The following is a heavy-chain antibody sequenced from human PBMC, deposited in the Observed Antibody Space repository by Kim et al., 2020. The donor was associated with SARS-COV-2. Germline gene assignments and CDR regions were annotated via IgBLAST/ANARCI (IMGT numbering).Heavy chain of an antibody. D-gene: IGHD3-10*01. J-gene: IGHJ3*02. Sequence: GGSLRLSCAASGFTFSSYAMSWVRQAPGKGLEWVSAISGSGGSTYYADSVKGRFTISRDNSKNTLYLQMNSLRAEDTAVYYCASFPPNYGSGSYYAFDIWGQGTMVTVSS. CDR1: GFTFSSYA. CDR3: ASFPPNYGSGSYYAFDI. CDR2: ISGSGGST. V-gene: IGHV3-23*01.